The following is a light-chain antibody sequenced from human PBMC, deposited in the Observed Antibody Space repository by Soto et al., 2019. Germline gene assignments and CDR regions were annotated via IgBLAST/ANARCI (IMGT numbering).Light chain of an antibody. CDR2: EVI. Sequence: QSALTQPASLSGSPGQSITSSCTGSTSDVGGYNYVSWYQQHPGKAPKLMIYEVINRPSGVSSRFSGSKSGNTASLTISGLQAEDEADYYCCSYTSSDTHLLFGGGTKLTVL. V-gene: IGLV2-14*01. CDR1: TSDVGGYNY. J-gene: IGLJ3*02. CDR3: CSYTSSDTHLL.